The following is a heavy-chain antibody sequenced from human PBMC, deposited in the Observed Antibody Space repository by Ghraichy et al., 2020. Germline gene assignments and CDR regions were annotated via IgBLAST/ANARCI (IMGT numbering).Heavy chain of an antibody. Sequence: SETLSLICTVSGGSIRTYYWSWICHPPGKGLEWIGYVYYNGNTDFSPSLKSRATISLDTSKNQFSLSLDSVTAADTAVYYCARRGRGYSLYFYGLDIWGQGTTVTVSS. CDR1: GGSIRTYY. CDR3: ARRGRGYSLYFYGLDI. J-gene: IGHJ6*02. CDR2: VYYNGNT. V-gene: IGHV4-59*08. D-gene: IGHD5-18*01.